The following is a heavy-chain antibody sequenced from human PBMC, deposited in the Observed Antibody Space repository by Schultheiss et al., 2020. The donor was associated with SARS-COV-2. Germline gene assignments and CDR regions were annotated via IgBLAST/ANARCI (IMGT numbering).Heavy chain of an antibody. CDR3: ARVDFLLAFDI. CDR1: GDSISSGAYN. CDR2: IYYTGNT. J-gene: IGHJ3*02. V-gene: IGHV4-31*03. D-gene: IGHD3-3*01. Sequence: SQTLSLTCTVSGDSISSGAYNWSWIRQHPGKGLEWIGSIYYTGNTLCNPSLKSRLIMSVDTSKNQFSLKLSSVTAADTAVYYCARVDFLLAFDIWGQGTMVTVSS.